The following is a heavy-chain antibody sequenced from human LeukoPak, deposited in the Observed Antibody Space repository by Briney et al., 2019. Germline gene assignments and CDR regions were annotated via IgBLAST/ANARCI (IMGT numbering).Heavy chain of an antibody. CDR2: IHYSGST. Sequence: SETLSLTCTVSGGSISSYYWSWIRQPPGKGLEWIGYIHYSGSTNYNPSLKGRVTISIDTSKNQFSLKLNSVAAADTAVYYCARLVGATKNFDYWGQGTLVTVSS. J-gene: IGHJ4*02. CDR3: ARLVGATKNFDY. D-gene: IGHD1-26*01. V-gene: IGHV4-59*01. CDR1: GGSISSYY.